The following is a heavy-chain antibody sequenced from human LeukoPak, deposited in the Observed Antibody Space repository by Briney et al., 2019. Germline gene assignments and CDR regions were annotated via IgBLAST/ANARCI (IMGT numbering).Heavy chain of an antibody. CDR2: IYYSGST. Sequence: PSETLSLTCTVSGGSISRGGYYWSWIRQHPGKGLEWVGYIYYSGSTYYNPSLKSRVTISVDTSKNQCSLKLSSVTAADTAVYYCARGYGSGSSRLRTWFDPWGQGTLVTVSS. D-gene: IGHD3-10*01. J-gene: IGHJ5*02. CDR3: ARGYGSGSSRLRTWFDP. CDR1: GGSISRGGYY. V-gene: IGHV4-31*03.